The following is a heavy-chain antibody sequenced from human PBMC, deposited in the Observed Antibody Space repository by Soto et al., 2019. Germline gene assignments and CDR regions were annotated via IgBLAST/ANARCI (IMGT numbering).Heavy chain of an antibody. J-gene: IGHJ6*02. Sequence: PSETLSLTCTVSGRSISSYYWSWIRQPPGKGLEWIGYIYYSGSTNYNPSLKSRATISVDTSKNQFSLKLSSVTAADTAVYYCARDNGVAVAGSGYYYGMDVWGQGTTVTVSS. D-gene: IGHD6-19*01. V-gene: IGHV4-59*01. CDR3: ARDNGVAVAGSGYYYGMDV. CDR2: IYYSGST. CDR1: GRSISSYY.